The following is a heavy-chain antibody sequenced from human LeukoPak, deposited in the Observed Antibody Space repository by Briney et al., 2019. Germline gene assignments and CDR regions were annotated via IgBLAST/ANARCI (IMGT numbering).Heavy chain of an antibody. J-gene: IGHJ4*02. Sequence: GGSLRLCCAASGFTFSSYAMSWVRQAPGKGLEWVSAISGSGGSTYYADSVKGRFTISRDNSKNTLYLQMNSLRAEDTAVYYCAKDLYNYYDSSGSLAYWGQGTLVTVSS. CDR3: AKDLYNYYDSSGSLAY. V-gene: IGHV3-23*01. CDR2: ISGSGGST. D-gene: IGHD3-22*01. CDR1: GFTFSSYA.